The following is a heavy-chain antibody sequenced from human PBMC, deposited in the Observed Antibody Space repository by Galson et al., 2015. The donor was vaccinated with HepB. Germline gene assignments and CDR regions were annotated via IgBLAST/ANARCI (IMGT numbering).Heavy chain of an antibody. J-gene: IGHJ5*02. CDR2: ISAYNGNT. Sequence: SVKVSCKASGYTFTSYGISWVRQAPGQGLEWMGWISAYNGNTNYAQKLQGRVTMTTDTSTSTAYMELRSLRSDDTAVYYCARVGKVSPAIVVVIDNWFDPWGQGTLVTVSS. CDR3: ARVGKVSPAIVVVIDNWFDP. V-gene: IGHV1-18*01. CDR1: GYTFTSYG. D-gene: IGHD2-21*01.